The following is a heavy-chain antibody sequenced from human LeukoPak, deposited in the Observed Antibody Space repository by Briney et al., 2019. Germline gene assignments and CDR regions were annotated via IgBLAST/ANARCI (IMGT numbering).Heavy chain of an antibody. CDR3: ARQGYSYGLYFDY. Sequence: PSETLSLTCAVYGGSFSGYYWRWIRQPPGKGLEWIGEINHSGSTNYNPSLKSRVTISVDTSKNQFSLKLSSVTAADTAVYYCARQGYSYGLYFDYWGQGTLVTVSS. D-gene: IGHD5-18*01. J-gene: IGHJ4*02. V-gene: IGHV4-34*01. CDR2: INHSGST. CDR1: GGSFSGYY.